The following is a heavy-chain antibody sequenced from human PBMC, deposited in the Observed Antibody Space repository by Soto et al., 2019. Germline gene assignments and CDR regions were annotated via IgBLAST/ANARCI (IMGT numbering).Heavy chain of an antibody. Sequence: QVQLVQSGAEVKKPGSSVKVSCKASGGTFSSYAISWVRQAPGQGLEWMGGIIPIFGTANYAQKFQGRVTITADKSTSTAYMELSSLRSEDTAVYYCAREMDSWLPEGDYYYYGMDVWGQGTTVIVSS. CDR3: AREMDSWLPEGDYYYYGMDV. V-gene: IGHV1-69*06. CDR2: IIPIFGTA. D-gene: IGHD3-22*01. CDR1: GGTFSSYA. J-gene: IGHJ6*02.